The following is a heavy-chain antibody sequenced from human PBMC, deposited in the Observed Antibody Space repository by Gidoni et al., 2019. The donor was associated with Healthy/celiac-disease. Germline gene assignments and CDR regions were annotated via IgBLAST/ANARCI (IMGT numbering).Heavy chain of an antibody. J-gene: IGHJ4*02. CDR3: ARDYGDYVVDY. V-gene: IGHV1-46*01. CDR1: GYTFTSYY. Sequence: QVQLVQSGAEVKTPGASVKVSCKASGYTFTSYYMHWVRQAPGQGLEWMGIINPSGGSTSYAQKFQGRVTMTRDTSTSTVYMELSSMRSEDTAVYYCARDYGDYVVDYWGQGTLVTVSS. CDR2: INPSGGST. D-gene: IGHD4-17*01.